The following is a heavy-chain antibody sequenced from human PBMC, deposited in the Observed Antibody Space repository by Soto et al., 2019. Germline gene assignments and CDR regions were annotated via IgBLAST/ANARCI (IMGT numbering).Heavy chain of an antibody. J-gene: IGHJ4*02. Sequence: GGSLRLSCAASGFTFSSYGMHWVRQAPGKGLEWVAVIWYDGSNKHYADSVKGRFTISRDNSKNTLYLQMNSLRAEDTAVYYCARDKTPGIAAAGLDYWGQGTLVTVSP. V-gene: IGHV3-33*01. D-gene: IGHD6-13*01. CDR2: IWYDGSNK. CDR1: GFTFSSYG. CDR3: ARDKTPGIAAAGLDY.